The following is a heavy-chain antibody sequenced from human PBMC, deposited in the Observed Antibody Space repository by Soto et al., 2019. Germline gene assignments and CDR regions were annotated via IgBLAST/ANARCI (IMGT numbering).Heavy chain of an antibody. V-gene: IGHV1-18*01. Sequence: QVQLVQSGAEVKKPGASVKVSCKASGYTFISFGISWLRQAPGQGLEWMAWISPYNGNTNSAQKVQGRITMTTDTSRSTAYMELRSLRSDDPAVYYCARDKAEMATIFEYWGQGTLVTVSS. CDR1: GYTFISFG. CDR2: ISPYNGNT. D-gene: IGHD5-12*01. CDR3: ARDKAEMATIFEY. J-gene: IGHJ4*02.